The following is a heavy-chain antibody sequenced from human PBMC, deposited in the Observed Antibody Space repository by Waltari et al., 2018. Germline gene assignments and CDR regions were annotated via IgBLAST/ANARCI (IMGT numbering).Heavy chain of an antibody. D-gene: IGHD2-2*02. J-gene: IGHJ2*01. CDR1: GFTFSSYW. CDR2: INSDGSST. V-gene: IGHV3-74*01. CDR3: ARSNIVVVPAAIPNWYFDL. Sequence: EVQLVESGGGLVQPGGSLRLSCAASGFTFSSYWMHWVRHAPGKGLVWVSRINSDGSSTSYADSVKGRSTISRDNAKNTLYLQMNSLRAEDTAVYYCARSNIVVVPAAIPNWYFDLWGRGTLVTVSS.